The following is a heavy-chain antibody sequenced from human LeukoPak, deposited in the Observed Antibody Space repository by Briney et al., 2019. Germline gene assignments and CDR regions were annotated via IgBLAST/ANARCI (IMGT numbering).Heavy chain of an antibody. V-gene: IGHV4-59*08. D-gene: IGHD3-9*01. Sequence: SETLSLTCTVSGGSISSYYWSWIRQPPGKGLEWIGYIYYSGSTNYNPSLKSRVTISVDTSKNQFFLKLSSVTAADTAVYYCARSTPYYDILTGSYYYYGMDVWGQGTTVTVSS. J-gene: IGHJ6*02. CDR3: ARSTPYYDILTGSYYYYGMDV. CDR1: GGSISSYY. CDR2: IYYSGST.